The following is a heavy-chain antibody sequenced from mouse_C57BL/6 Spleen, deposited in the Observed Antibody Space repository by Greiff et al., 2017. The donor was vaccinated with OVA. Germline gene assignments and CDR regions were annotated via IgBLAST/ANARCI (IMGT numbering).Heavy chain of an antibody. V-gene: IGHV5-17*01. Sequence: EVKLVESGGGLVKPGGSLKLSCAASGFTFSDYGMHWVRQAPEKGLEWVAYISSGSSTIYYADTVKGRFTISRDNAKNTLFLQMTSLRSEDTAMYYCARGGYDGYSPGFAYWGQGTLVTVSA. CDR3: ARGGYDGYSPGFAY. D-gene: IGHD2-3*01. CDR2: ISSGSSTI. J-gene: IGHJ3*01. CDR1: GFTFSDYG.